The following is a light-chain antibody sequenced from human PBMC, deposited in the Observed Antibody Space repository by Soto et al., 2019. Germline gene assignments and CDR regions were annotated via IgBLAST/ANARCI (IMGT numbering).Light chain of an antibody. CDR1: QSSSSW. CDR2: DAS. Sequence: DIQMTQSPSTLSASVGDRVTITCRASQSSSSWLAWYQQKPGKAPKLLIYDASSLESGVPSRFSGSGSGTEFTLTISSLHPDVFATYYCQQYNSYSVTFGQGTKLEIK. J-gene: IGKJ2*01. CDR3: QQYNSYSVT. V-gene: IGKV1-5*01.